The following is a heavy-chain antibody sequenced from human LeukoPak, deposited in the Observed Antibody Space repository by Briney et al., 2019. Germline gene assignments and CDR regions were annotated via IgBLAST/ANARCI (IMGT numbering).Heavy chain of an antibody. D-gene: IGHD3-22*01. CDR2: IYYSGST. V-gene: IGHV4-39*01. CDR3: ARHYYDSSGYFDY. CDR1: GGSISSSSYY. J-gene: IGHJ4*02. Sequence: PSETLSLTCTVSGGSISSSSYYWGWIRQPSGKGLEWIVSIYYSGSTYYNPSLKSRVTISVDTSKNQFSLKLSSVTAADTAVFYCARHYYDSSGYFDYWGQGTLVTVSS.